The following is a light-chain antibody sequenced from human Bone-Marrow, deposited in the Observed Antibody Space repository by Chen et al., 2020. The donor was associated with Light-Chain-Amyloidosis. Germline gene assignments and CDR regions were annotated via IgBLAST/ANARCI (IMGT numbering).Light chain of an antibody. V-gene: IGLV2-14*01. CDR2: EVT. Sequence: QSALTQPASVSGSPGQSITISCTGTSSDVGGDNHVSWYQQHPDKAPKLMIYEVTNRPSCVPDRFSGSKSANAASLTISGLQTEDEADYFCSSYTITNTLVFGGGTRVTVL. J-gene: IGLJ1*01. CDR1: SSDVGGDNH. CDR3: SSYTITNTLV.